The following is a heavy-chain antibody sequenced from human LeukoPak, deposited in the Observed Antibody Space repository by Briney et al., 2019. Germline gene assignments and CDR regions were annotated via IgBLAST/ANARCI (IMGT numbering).Heavy chain of an antibody. Sequence: PGGSLRLSCAASGFTFSSYWMTWVRQAPGKGLEWVAFIRYDGSNKYYADSVKGRFTISRDNSKNTLYLQMNSLRAEDTAVYYCAKDGDTPYALYYYYYMDVWGKGTTVTISS. CDR1: GFTFSSYW. CDR2: IRYDGSNK. D-gene: IGHD2-2*01. V-gene: IGHV3-30*02. CDR3: AKDGDTPYALYYYYYMDV. J-gene: IGHJ6*03.